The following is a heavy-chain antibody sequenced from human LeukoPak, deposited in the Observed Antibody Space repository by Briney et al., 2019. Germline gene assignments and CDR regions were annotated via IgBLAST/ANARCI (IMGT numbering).Heavy chain of an antibody. D-gene: IGHD4-17*01. V-gene: IGHV3-30*18. CDR2: ISYDGSNK. J-gene: IGHJ6*02. Sequence: GGSLRLSCAASGFTFSSYGMHWGRQAPGKGLEGGAVISYDGSNKYYADSVKGRFTISRDNSKNTLYLQMNSLRAEDTAVYYCAKTHSYPNYGALYYYCGMDVWGQGTTVTVSS. CDR1: GFTFSSYG. CDR3: AKTHSYPNYGALYYYCGMDV.